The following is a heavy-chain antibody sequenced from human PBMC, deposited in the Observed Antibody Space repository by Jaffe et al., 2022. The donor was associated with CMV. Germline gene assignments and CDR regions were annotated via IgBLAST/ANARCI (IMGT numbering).Heavy chain of an antibody. V-gene: IGHV4-39*01. J-gene: IGHJ3*02. CDR3: ARHPPSGSYGDAFDI. CDR1: GGSISSSSYY. D-gene: IGHD1-26*01. Sequence: QLQLQESGPGLVKPSETLSLTCTVSGGSISSSSYYWGWIRQPPGKGLEWIGSIYYSGSTYYNPSLKSRVTISVDTSKNQFSLKLSSVTAADTAVYYCARHPPSGSYGDAFDIWGQGTMVTVSS. CDR2: IYYSGST.